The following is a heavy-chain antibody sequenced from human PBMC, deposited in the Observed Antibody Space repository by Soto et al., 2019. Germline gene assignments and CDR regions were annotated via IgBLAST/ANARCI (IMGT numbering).Heavy chain of an antibody. CDR1: GGSISSGGYY. Sequence: SETLSLTCTVSGGSISSGGYYWIWIRQHPGKGLEWIGYIYYSGSTYYNPSLKSRVTISVDTSKNQFSLKLSSVTAADTAVYYCAREPEYSSSHFDYWGQGTLVTVSS. CDR3: AREPEYSSSHFDY. J-gene: IGHJ4*02. V-gene: IGHV4-31*03. CDR2: IYYSGST. D-gene: IGHD6-6*01.